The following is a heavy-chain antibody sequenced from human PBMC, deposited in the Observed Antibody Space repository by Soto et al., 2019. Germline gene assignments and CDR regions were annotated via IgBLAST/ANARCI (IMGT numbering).Heavy chain of an antibody. CDR2: IYPGDSDT. J-gene: IGHJ6*02. V-gene: IGHV5-51*01. Sequence: GESLKISCKGSGYSFTSYWIGWVSQMPGKGLEWMGIIYPGDSDTRYSPSFQGQVTISADKSISTAYLQWSSLKASDTAMYYCARHKGLAPYYYYGMDVWGQGTTVTVSS. CDR3: ARHKGLAPYYYYGMDV. CDR1: GYSFTSYW.